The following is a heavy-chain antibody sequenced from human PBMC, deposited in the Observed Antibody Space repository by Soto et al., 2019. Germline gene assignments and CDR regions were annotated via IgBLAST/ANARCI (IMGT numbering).Heavy chain of an antibody. CDR3: AKDLNILTGYYRGAYYYYGMDV. CDR1: GFTFSSYG. CDR2: ISYDGSNK. J-gene: IGHJ6*02. D-gene: IGHD3-9*01. V-gene: IGHV3-30*18. Sequence: GGSLRLSCAASGFTFSSYGMHWVRQAPGKGLEWVAVISYDGSNKYYADSVKGRFTISRDNSKDTLYLQMNSLRAEDTAVYYCAKDLNILTGYYRGAYYYYGMDVWGQGTTVTVSS.